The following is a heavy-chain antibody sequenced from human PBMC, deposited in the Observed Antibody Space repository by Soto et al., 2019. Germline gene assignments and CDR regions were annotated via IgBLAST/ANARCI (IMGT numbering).Heavy chain of an antibody. D-gene: IGHD3-10*01. CDR2: IYPYDSDI. CDR3: ARPATSGSAVRYYHQSGMDV. V-gene: IGHV5-51*01. Sequence: PGESLKISCKGSGYIFTNYWIGWVCQMPGKGLEWMGMIYPYDSDIRYSPAFEGQVSISADKSTSTAYLQWGSLKASDSAMYYCARPATSGSAVRYYHQSGMDVWGQGTTVTVSS. CDR1: GYIFTNYW. J-gene: IGHJ6*02.